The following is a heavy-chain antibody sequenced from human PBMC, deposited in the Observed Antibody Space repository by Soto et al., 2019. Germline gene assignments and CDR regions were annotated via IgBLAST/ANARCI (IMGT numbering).Heavy chain of an antibody. CDR2: INPNSGGT. V-gene: IGHV1-2*02. CDR1: GYTFTGYY. Sequence: ASVKVSCKASGYTFTGYYMHWVRQAPGQGLEWMGWINPNSGGTNYAQKFQGRVTMTRDTSISTAYMELSRLRTDDTAVYYCARDRTYSSSLRYYYYGMDVWGQGTTVTVSS. D-gene: IGHD6-6*01. CDR3: ARDRTYSSSLRYYYYGMDV. J-gene: IGHJ6*02.